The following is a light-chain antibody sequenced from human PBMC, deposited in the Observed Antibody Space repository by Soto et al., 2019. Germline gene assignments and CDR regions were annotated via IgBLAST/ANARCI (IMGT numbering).Light chain of an antibody. J-gene: IGLJ1*01. CDR1: SSDVGGYNY. Sequence: QSVLTQPASVSGSPGQSITISCTGNSSDVGGYNYVSWYQQHPGKAPKLMIYDVSNRPSGVSNRFSGSKSGNTASLTISGLQAEDEADYYCSSYTSSRGEVFGTGTKLTVL. CDR3: SSYTSSRGEV. CDR2: DVS. V-gene: IGLV2-14*01.